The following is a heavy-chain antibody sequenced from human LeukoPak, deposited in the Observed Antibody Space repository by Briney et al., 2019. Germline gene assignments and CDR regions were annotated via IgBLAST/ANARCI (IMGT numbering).Heavy chain of an antibody. J-gene: IGHJ4*02. CDR2: IKQDESEK. D-gene: IGHD4-11*01. V-gene: IGHV3-7*01. CDR1: GFTFSTYW. Sequence: GGSLSLSCAASGFTFSTYWMSWARQAPGKGLEWVANIKQDESEKYYMDSVKGRLTISRDNAKNSLSLQMSSLRADDTAVYYCARVGRDSKYGYFDFWGQGTLVTVSS. CDR3: ARVGRDSKYGYFDF.